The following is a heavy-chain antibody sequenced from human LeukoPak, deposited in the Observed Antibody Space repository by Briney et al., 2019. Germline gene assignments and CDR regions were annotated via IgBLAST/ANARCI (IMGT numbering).Heavy chain of an antibody. D-gene: IGHD3-16*01. CDR3: ARDGGTGYFDY. V-gene: IGHV4-61*02. CDR2: IYSSGGT. J-gene: IGHJ4*02. CDR1: GGSISSGSYY. Sequence: PSQTLSLTCTVSGGSISSGSYYWSWIRQPAGKGLEWIGRIYSSGGTNYNPSLKSRVTISVDTSKNQFSLNLSSVTAADTAVYSCARDGGTGYFDYWGQGTLVTVSS.